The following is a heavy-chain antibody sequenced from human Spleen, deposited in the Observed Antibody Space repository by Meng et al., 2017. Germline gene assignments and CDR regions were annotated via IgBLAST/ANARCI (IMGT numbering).Heavy chain of an antibody. Sequence: VELVQSGAEVKKPGASVKVSCKASGYTFTDYYMHWMRQAPGQGLEWMGRVNPSSGGTYYAQKFQGRVTLTRDTSITTAYMDLSRLRSDDTAVYYCARGGLKSYDILTGYDSWGQGTLVTVSS. CDR1: GYTFTDYY. D-gene: IGHD3-9*01. J-gene: IGHJ4*02. CDR3: ARGGLKSYDILTGYDS. V-gene: IGHV1-2*06. CDR2: VNPSSGGT.